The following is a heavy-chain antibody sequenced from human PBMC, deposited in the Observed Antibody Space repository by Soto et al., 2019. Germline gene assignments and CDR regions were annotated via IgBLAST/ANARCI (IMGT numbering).Heavy chain of an antibody. J-gene: IGHJ5*02. CDR2: IYYSGST. D-gene: IGHD3-3*01. CDR1: GGSISSGGYY. CDR3: AREWTSDWFDP. V-gene: IGHV4-31*03. Sequence: PSETLSLTCTVSGGSISSGGYYWSWIRQHPGKGLEWIGYIYYSGSTYYNPSLKSRVTISVDTSKNQFSLKLSSVTAADTAVYYCAREWTSDWFDPWGQGTLVTVSS.